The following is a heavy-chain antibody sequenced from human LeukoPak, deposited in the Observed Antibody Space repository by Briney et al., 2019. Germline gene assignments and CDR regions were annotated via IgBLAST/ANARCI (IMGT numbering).Heavy chain of an antibody. Sequence: GGSLRLSCAASGFTFSTYGMHWVRQAPGKGLEWLTDIWYDGSNKYYTDSVKGRFTISRDNSKNTLYLQMSSLRAEDTAIYYCARDSNSYGSGATIDYWGQGTLVTVSS. CDR1: GFTFSTYG. J-gene: IGHJ4*02. V-gene: IGHV3-33*01. CDR2: IWYDGSNK. CDR3: ARDSNSYGSGATIDY. D-gene: IGHD3-10*01.